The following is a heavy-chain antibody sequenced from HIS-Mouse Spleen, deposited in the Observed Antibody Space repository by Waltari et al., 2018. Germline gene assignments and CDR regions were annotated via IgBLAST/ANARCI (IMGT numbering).Heavy chain of an antibody. Sequence: QLQLPESGPGRVKPSATRSLTCTVSGGSISSSSSYWGWFRQPPGKGLEWIGSIYYSGSTYYNPSLKSRVTISVDTSKNQFSLKLSSVTAADTAVYYCAREIPYSSSWYDWYFDLWGRGTLVTVSS. CDR2: IYYSGST. D-gene: IGHD6-13*01. CDR1: GGSISSSSSY. V-gene: IGHV4-39*07. CDR3: AREIPYSSSWYDWYFDL. J-gene: IGHJ2*01.